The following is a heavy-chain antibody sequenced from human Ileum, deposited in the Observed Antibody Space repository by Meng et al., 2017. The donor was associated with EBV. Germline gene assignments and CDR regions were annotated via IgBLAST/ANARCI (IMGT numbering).Heavy chain of an antibody. CDR1: GDSVSSNSAA. Sequence: QVQLHQSGPGLVHPSQTLSPPWAISGDSVSSNSAAWHWIRQSPSRGLEWLGRTYYRSKWYYDYAVSVKSRMTINPDTSKNQFSLQLNSVTPEDTAVYYCARGAYTSTWFWGQGTLVTVSS. J-gene: IGHJ1*01. CDR3: ARGAYTSTWF. V-gene: IGHV6-1*01. D-gene: IGHD6-13*01. CDR2: TYYRSKWYY.